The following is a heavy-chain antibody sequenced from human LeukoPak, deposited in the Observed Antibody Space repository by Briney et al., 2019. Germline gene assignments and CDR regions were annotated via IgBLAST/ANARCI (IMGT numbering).Heavy chain of an antibody. CDR1: GDSISRSTYF. Sequence: SETLSLTCTVSGDSISRSTYFWGWIRQPPGNTLEWIGSIYYSGITYYGPSLKSRVTMSVDTSKNQFSLNLTSVTAADTAVYYCARDNSVRDEAWWFNPWGQGTLVTVSS. CDR3: ARDNSVRDEAWWFNP. J-gene: IGHJ5*02. CDR2: IYYSGIT. V-gene: IGHV4-39*02. D-gene: IGHD5-24*01.